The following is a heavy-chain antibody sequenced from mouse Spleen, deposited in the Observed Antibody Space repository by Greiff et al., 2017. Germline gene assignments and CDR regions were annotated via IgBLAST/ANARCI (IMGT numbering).Heavy chain of an antibody. CDR3: ARDTTATGGAY. Sequence: QVQLKQSGPELVKPGASVKISCKASGYSFSSSWMNWVKQRPGKGLEWIGRIYPGDGDTNYNGKFKGKATLTADKSSSTAYMQLSSLTSEDSAVYFCARDTTATGGAYWGQGTLVTVSA. CDR2: IYPGDGDT. V-gene: IGHV1-82*01. J-gene: IGHJ3*01. CDR1: GYSFSSSW. D-gene: IGHD1-2*01.